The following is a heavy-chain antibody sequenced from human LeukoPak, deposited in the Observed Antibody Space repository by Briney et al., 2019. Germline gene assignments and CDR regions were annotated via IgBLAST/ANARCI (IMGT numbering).Heavy chain of an antibody. J-gene: IGHJ4*02. D-gene: IGHD3-10*01. CDR2: IYPGDSET. CDR3: ARQRSYYVDY. V-gene: IGHV5-51*01. CDR1: GYSFTSYW. Sequence: GESLKISCKGSGYSFTSYWVGWVRQMPGKGLEWMGIIYPGDSETRYSPSFQGQVTISVDKSISTAYLQWSSLKASDTAMYYCARQRSYYVDYWGQGTLVTVSS.